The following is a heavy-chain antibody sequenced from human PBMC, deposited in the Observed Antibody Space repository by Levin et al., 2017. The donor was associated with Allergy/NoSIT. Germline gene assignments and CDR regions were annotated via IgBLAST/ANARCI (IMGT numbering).Heavy chain of an antibody. CDR3: ARDVVDTIFGVVIQPLAY. V-gene: IGHV3-33*01. J-gene: IGHJ4*02. Sequence: GGSLRLSCAASGFTFSSYGMHWVRQAPGKGLEWVAVIWYDGSNKYYADSVKGRFTISRDNSKNTLYLQMNSLRAEDTAVYYCARDVVDTIFGVVIQPLAYWGQGTLVTVSS. D-gene: IGHD3-3*01. CDR1: GFTFSSYG. CDR2: IWYDGSNK.